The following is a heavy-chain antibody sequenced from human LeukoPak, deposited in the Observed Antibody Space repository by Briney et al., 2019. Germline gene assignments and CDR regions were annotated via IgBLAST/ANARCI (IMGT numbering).Heavy chain of an antibody. J-gene: IGHJ4*02. CDR2: IYYSGST. D-gene: IGHD4-23*01. CDR3: ARVSKSYGGNSLIDY. CDR1: GGSISSSSYY. V-gene: IGHV4-61*01. Sequence: PSETLSLTCTVSGGSISSSSYYWSWIRQPPGKGLEWIGYIYYSGSTNYNPSLKSRVTISVDTSKNQFSLKLSSVTAADTAVYYCARVSKSYGGNSLIDYWGQGTLVTVSS.